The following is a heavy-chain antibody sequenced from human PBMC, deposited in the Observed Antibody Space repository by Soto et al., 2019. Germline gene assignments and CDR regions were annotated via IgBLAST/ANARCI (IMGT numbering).Heavy chain of an antibody. CDR3: ARPLHYYDSSGYPITHWFDP. CDR1: GYTFTSYG. D-gene: IGHD3-22*01. Sequence: ASVKVSCKASGYTFTSYGISWVRQAPGQGLEWMGWISAYNGNTNYAQKLQGRVTMTTDTSTSTAYMELRSLRSDDTAVYYCARPLHYYDSSGYPITHWFDPWGQGTLVTVSS. V-gene: IGHV1-18*01. CDR2: ISAYNGNT. J-gene: IGHJ5*02.